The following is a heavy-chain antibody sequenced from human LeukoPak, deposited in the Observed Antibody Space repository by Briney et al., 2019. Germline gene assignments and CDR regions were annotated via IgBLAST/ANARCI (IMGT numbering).Heavy chain of an antibody. J-gene: IGHJ3*02. D-gene: IGHD3-3*01. Sequence: ASVKVSCKASGGTFSSYAISWVRQAPGQGLEWMGGIIPIFGTANYAQKFQGRVTITADESTSTAYMELSSLRSEDTAVYYCASGEWLLRAFDIWGQGTMVTVSS. CDR1: GGTFSSYA. CDR3: ASGEWLLRAFDI. V-gene: IGHV1-69*13. CDR2: IIPIFGTA.